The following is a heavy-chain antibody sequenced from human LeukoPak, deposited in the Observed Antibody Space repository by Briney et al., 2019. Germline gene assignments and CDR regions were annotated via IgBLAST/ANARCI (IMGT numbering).Heavy chain of an antibody. J-gene: IGHJ4*02. V-gene: IGHV3-7*01. CDR1: GFTFNNYW. CDR3: ARDPQRRCRRSNCYNIAGGY. D-gene: IGHD2-15*01. CDR2: INEDSTDK. Sequence: GGSLRLSCAASGFTFNNYWMSWVRQAPGKGLEWVANINEDSTDKYYVDSVKGRFTIARDNARNSLFLEMSSLRDEDTAMYYCARDPQRRCRRSNCYNIAGGYWGQGTLVTVSS.